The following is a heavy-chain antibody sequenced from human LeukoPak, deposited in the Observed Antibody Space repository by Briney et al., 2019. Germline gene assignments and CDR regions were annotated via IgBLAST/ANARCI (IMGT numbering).Heavy chain of an antibody. V-gene: IGHV3-74*01. J-gene: IGHJ4*02. Sequence: GGSLRLSCAASGFTFSTDWMHWVRQAPGKGLVWVSRISSDGSITSYADSVKGRFTISRDNAKDTLYLQMNSLRAEDTAVYYCARDQGFSGPSSNFDYWGQGTLVTVSS. CDR2: ISSDGSIT. CDR3: ARDQGFSGPSSNFDY. CDR1: GFTFSTDW. D-gene: IGHD2-2*01.